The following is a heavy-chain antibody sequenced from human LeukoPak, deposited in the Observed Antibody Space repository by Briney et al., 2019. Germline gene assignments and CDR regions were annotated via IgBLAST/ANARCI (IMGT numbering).Heavy chain of an antibody. Sequence: SETLSLTCTVSGCSISSYYWSWIRQPPGKGLEWIGYIYYSGSTNYNPSLKSRVTISVDTSKTQFSLKLSSVTAADTAVYYCARQVEGNDDWFDPWGQGTLVTVSS. CDR3: ARQVEGNDDWFDP. J-gene: IGHJ5*02. V-gene: IGHV4-59*08. D-gene: IGHD2-15*01. CDR2: IYYSGST. CDR1: GCSISSYY.